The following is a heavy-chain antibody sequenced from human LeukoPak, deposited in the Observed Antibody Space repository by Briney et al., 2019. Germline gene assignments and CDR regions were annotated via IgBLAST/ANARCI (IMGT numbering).Heavy chain of an antibody. Sequence: GASVKVSCKASGYTFTCYGISWVRQAPGQGVEGMGWISAYNGNTNYAQKLQGRVTMTTDTSTSTAYMELRSLRSDDTAVYYCASSSPVLRYFDWYAFDIWGQGTMVTVSS. CDR1: GYTFTCYG. D-gene: IGHD3-9*01. CDR2: ISAYNGNT. CDR3: ASSSPVLRYFDWYAFDI. V-gene: IGHV1-18*04. J-gene: IGHJ3*02.